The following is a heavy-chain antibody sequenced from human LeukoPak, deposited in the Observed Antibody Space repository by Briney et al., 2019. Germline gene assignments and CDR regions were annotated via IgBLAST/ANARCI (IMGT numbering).Heavy chain of an antibody. Sequence: GGSLRLSCAASGFTFSNTWMSWVRQAPGKGLEWVGRIKSKTDGGTTDYAEPVKGRFTISRDDSKNTLYLQMSSLKTEDTAVYYCTTKGGMSVAGRDYWGQGTLVTVSS. D-gene: IGHD6-19*01. CDR3: TTKGGMSVAGRDY. CDR2: IKSKTDGGTT. CDR1: GFTFSNTW. V-gene: IGHV3-15*01. J-gene: IGHJ4*02.